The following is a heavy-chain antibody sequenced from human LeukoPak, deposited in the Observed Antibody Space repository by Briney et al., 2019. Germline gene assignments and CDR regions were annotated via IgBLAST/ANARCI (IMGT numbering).Heavy chain of an antibody. CDR2: IKQDGSEK. J-gene: IGHJ4*02. CDR3: ARDVATWGFFDY. V-gene: IGHV3-7*01. D-gene: IGHD7-27*01. CDR1: GFTFSSYW. Sequence: GGSLRLSCVASGFTFSSYWMSWVRQVPEKGLEWVANIKQDGSEKHYVDSVKGRFTISRDNAKNSLYLQINGLRAEDTAVYYCARDVATWGFFDYWGQGTLVAVSS.